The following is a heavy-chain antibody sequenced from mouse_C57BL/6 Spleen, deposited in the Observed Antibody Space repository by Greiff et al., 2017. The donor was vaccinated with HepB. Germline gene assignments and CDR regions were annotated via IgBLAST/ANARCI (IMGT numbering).Heavy chain of an antibody. J-gene: IGHJ4*01. V-gene: IGHV1-53*01. CDR3: ARYSSGYDYAMDY. D-gene: IGHD3-2*02. Sequence: VQLQQSGTELVKPGASVKLSCKASGYTFTSYWMHWVKQRPGQGLEWIGNINPSNGGTNYNEKFKSKATLTADKSSSTAYMQLSSLTSEDSAVYYCARYSSGYDYAMDYWGQGTSVTVSS. CDR2: INPSNGGT. CDR1: GYTFTSYW.